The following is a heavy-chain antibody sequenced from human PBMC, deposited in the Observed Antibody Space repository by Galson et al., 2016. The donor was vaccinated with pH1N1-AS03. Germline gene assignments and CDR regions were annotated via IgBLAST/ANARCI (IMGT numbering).Heavy chain of an antibody. CDR3: ARRDSGWNWYFDL. Sequence: APGFTFSDYYMSWIRQAPGKGLEWVSYISSSSSYTNYADSVKGRFTISRDNAKNSLYLQMNSLRAEDTAVYYCARRDSGWNWYFDLWGRGTLVTVSS. CDR2: ISSSSSYT. J-gene: IGHJ2*01. D-gene: IGHD6-19*01. V-gene: IGHV3-11*06. CDR1: GFTFSDYY.